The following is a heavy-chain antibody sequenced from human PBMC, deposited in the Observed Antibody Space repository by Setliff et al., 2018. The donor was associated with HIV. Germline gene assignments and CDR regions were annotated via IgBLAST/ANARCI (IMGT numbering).Heavy chain of an antibody. Sequence: TLSLTCIVSGGSTSSDSYYWSWIRQPAGKGLEYIGRIHISGVSNYNPSLASRLTISVDTSKNQISLKLSSVTAADTAVYYCARDNPYYYGSGSHRYYAMDVWGQGTTVTVS. CDR2: IHISGVS. D-gene: IGHD3-10*01. CDR1: GGSTSSDSYY. CDR3: ARDNPYYYGSGSHRYYAMDV. J-gene: IGHJ6*02. V-gene: IGHV4-61*02.